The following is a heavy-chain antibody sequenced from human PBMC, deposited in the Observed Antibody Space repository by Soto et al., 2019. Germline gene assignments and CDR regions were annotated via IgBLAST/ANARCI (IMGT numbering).Heavy chain of an antibody. Sequence: EVQLLESGGGLVQPGGSLRLSCAASGFTFSSYAMSWVRQAPGKGLEWVSAISGSGGSTYYADSVKGRFTISRDNSKNTLYLQMNSRRAEDKAVYYCATRRPYRSSWYEDYWGQGTLVTVSS. CDR1: GFTFSSYA. V-gene: IGHV3-23*01. J-gene: IGHJ4*02. CDR3: ATRRPYRSSWYEDY. D-gene: IGHD6-13*01. CDR2: ISGSGGST.